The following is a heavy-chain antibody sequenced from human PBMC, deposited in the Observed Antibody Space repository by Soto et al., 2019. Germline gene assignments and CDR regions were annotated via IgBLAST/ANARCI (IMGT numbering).Heavy chain of an antibody. CDR3: ARVPPSGAFPYYYYCYGMDV. CDR1: GFTFSSNA. CDR2: ISYDGSNK. J-gene: IGHJ6*02. V-gene: IGHV3-30-3*01. Sequence: QVQLVESGGGVVQPGRSLRLSCAASGFTFSSNAMHWVRQAPGKGLEWVAVISYDGSNKYYADSVKGRFTISRDNSQSTLYLQMNSLRAEDTAVYYCARVPPSGAFPYYYYCYGMDVWGQGTTDTVS. D-gene: IGHD4-17*01.